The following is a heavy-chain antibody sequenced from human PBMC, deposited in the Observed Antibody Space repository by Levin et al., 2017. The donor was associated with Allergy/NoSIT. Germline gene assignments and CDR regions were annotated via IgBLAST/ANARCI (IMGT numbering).Heavy chain of an antibody. CDR2: IYYSGSTKRT. Sequence: SETLSLTCTVSDGSVSSGSYYWSWIRLPPGKGLEWIGYIYYSGSTKRTNYNPSLKSRVTISLDPSKNQFSLKLSSVTAADTAVYYCASYVLTGYHNWFDPWGQGTLVTVSS. CDR1: DGSVSSGSYY. V-gene: IGHV4-61*01. D-gene: IGHD3-9*01. CDR3: ASYVLTGYHNWFDP. J-gene: IGHJ5*02.